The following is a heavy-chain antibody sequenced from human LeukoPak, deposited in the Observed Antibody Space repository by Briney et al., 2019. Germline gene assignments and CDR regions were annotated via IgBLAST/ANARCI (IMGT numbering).Heavy chain of an antibody. CDR3: ARVGATGTTSPFDY. V-gene: IGHV1-2*06. J-gene: IGHJ4*02. D-gene: IGHD1-1*01. CDR2: INPNSGGT. Sequence: ASVKVSCKTSGYTFTGYYMHWVRQAPGQGLEWMGRINPNSGGTNYAQKFQGRVTMTRDTSISTAYMELSRLRSDDTAVYYCARVGATGTTSPFDYWGQGTLVTVSS. CDR1: GYTFTGYY.